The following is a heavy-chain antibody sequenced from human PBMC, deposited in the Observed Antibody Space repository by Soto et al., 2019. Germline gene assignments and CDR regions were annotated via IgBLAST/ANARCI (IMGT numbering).Heavy chain of an antibody. J-gene: IGHJ6*02. CDR1: GYTFTSSY. CDR3: ARGPGASGLDV. Sequence: GASVKVSCKASGYTFTSSYIHWVLQAPGQGPEWMGIINPTSGGASYAQNLQGRVTMTRDTSTRTVYMELNSLRSDDTAVYYCARGPGASGLDVWGQGTTVTVSS. CDR2: INPTSGGA. D-gene: IGHD2-8*02. V-gene: IGHV1-46*01.